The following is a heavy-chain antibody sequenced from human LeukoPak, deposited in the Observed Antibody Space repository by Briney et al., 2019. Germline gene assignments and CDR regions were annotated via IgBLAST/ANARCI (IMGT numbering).Heavy chain of an antibody. CDR2: IYHSGST. CDR1: GGSISSSNW. Sequence: PSETLSLTCAVSGGSISSSNWWSWVRQPPGKGLEWIGEIYHSGSTNYNPSLKSRVTISVDTSKNQFSLKLSSVTAADTAVYYCARDGPYDPNYYDSSSRLYYYYGMDVWGQGTTVTVSS. D-gene: IGHD3-22*01. CDR3: ARDGPYDPNYYDSSSRLYYYYGMDV. J-gene: IGHJ6*02. V-gene: IGHV4-4*02.